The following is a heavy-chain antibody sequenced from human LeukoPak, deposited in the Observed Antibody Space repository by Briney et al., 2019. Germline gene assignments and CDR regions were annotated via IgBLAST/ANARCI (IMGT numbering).Heavy chain of an antibody. J-gene: IGHJ3*02. CDR3: ARDPNGDYIGAFDM. CDR1: GFIFSNYA. V-gene: IGHV3-23*01. D-gene: IGHD4-17*01. Sequence: TGGSLRLSCAASGFIFSNYALMWLRQSPGKGLEWVSAIRGSGGGTFYADSVKGRFTISRDNSKNRLYLQMNGLRAEDTAVYYCARDPNGDYIGAFDMWGRGTLVTVSS. CDR2: IRGSGGGT.